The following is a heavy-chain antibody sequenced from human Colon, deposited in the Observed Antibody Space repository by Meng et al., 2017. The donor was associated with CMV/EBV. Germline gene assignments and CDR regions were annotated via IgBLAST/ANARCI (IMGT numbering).Heavy chain of an antibody. CDR3: ARVAAHYYYGMDV. CDR2: ISYDGSIQ. J-gene: IGHJ6*02. D-gene: IGHD6-13*01. CDR1: GFTFSNYA. V-gene: IGHV3-30*04. Sequence: GGSLRLSCAASGFTFSNYAMHWVRQTPDKGLEWVAIISYDGSIQSYADSVKGRFTISRDTSKSTLYLQMNSLRPEDTAVYYCARVAAHYYYGMDVWGQGTTVTVSS.